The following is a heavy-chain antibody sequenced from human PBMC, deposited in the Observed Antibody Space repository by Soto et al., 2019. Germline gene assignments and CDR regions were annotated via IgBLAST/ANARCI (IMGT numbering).Heavy chain of an antibody. CDR2: IYYSGST. CDR3: SGSGSVPRNWFDP. D-gene: IGHD3-10*01. CDR1: GGSISSSSYY. J-gene: IGHJ5*02. Sequence: QLQLQESGPGLVKPSETLSLTCTVSGGSISSSSYYWGWISQPPGKGLEWIGSIYYSGSTYYNPSLKSRVTISVDTSKNQFSLKLSSVTAADTAVYYCSGSGSVPRNWFDPWGQGTLVTVSS. V-gene: IGHV4-39*01.